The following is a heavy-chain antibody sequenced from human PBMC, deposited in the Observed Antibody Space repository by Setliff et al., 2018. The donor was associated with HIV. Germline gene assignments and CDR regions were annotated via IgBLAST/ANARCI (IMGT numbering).Heavy chain of an antibody. V-gene: IGHV4-38-2*01. CDR2: IHVSGTT. D-gene: IGHD5-18*01. CDR3: ARTYYGYSYGTYYFDY. CDR1: GYSISSGYY. Sequence: PSETLSLTCAVSGYSISSGYYWGWIRQPPGKGLEWIGHIHVSGTTNYNPSVKSRVTISIDTSKHQFSLKLTSVTAADTALYYCARTYYGYSYGTYYFDYWGQGTLVTVSS. J-gene: IGHJ4*02.